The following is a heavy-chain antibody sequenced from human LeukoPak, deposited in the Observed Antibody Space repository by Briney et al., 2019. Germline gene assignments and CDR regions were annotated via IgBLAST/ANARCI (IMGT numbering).Heavy chain of an antibody. V-gene: IGHV3-21*01. J-gene: IGHJ4*02. CDR3: ARDSSGYSYDSSGYVI. Sequence: GGSLRLSCAASGFTFSSYSMNWVRQAPGKGLEWVSSISSSSSSYIYYADSVKGRFTISRDNAKNSLYLQMSSLRAEDTAVYYCARDSSGYSYDSSGYVIWGQGTLVTVSS. CDR2: ISSSSSSYI. CDR1: GFTFSSYS. D-gene: IGHD3-22*01.